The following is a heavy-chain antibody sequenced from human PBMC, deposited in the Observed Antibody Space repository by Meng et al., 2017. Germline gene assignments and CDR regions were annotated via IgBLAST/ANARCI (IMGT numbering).Heavy chain of an antibody. CDR1: GFTFSNAW. D-gene: IGHD3-10*01. CDR2: IKSKTDGGTT. Sequence: GESLKISCAASGFTFSNAWMSWVRQAPGKGLEWVGRIKSKTDGGTTDYAAPVKGRFPISRDDSKNTLYLQMNSLKTEDTAVYYCTTDIWFGELLYFDYWGQGTLVTVSS. J-gene: IGHJ4*02. CDR3: TTDIWFGELLYFDY. V-gene: IGHV3-15*01.